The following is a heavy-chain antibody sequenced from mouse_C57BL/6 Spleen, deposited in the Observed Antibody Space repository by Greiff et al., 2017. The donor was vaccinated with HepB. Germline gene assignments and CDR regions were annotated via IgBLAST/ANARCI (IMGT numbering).Heavy chain of an antibody. CDR2: ISYDGSN. D-gene: IGHD4-1*01. CDR1: GYSITSGYY. V-gene: IGHV3-6*01. Sequence: EVKLMESGPGLVKPSQSLSLTCSVTGYSITSGYYWNWIRQFPGNKLEWMGYISYDGSNNYNPSLKNRISITRDTSKNQFFLKLNSVTTEDTATYYCARDQELLDYWGQGTTLTVSS. J-gene: IGHJ2*01. CDR3: ARDQELLDY.